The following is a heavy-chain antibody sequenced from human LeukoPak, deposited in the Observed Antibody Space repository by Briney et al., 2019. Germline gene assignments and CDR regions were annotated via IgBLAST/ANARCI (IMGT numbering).Heavy chain of an antibody. CDR3: AREIAAARANDY. J-gene: IGHJ4*02. D-gene: IGHD6-13*01. CDR1: GGAISSYY. Sequence: SETLSLTCTVSGGAISSYYWSWIWQPAGKGLEWIGRIYTSGSTNYNPSLKSRVTMSVDTSKNQFSLKLSSVTAADTAVYYCAREIAAARANDYWGQGTLVTVSS. CDR2: IYTSGST. V-gene: IGHV4-4*07.